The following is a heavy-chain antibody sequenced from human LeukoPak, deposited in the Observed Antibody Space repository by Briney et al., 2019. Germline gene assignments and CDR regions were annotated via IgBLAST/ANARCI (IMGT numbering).Heavy chain of an antibody. J-gene: IGHJ6*01. V-gene: IGHV3-23*01. CDR2: ASYYVGKQ. D-gene: IGHD1-26*01. CDR3: AKMKGHPLPKYYMDV. Sequence: GGSLTLSCAASGFTFSDYAMSWVRQAPGKGLEWDSTASYYVGKQYHADSVRGRFTISRDNSKNTLYLEMNSLRAEDTAIYYCAKMKGHPLPKYYMDVWGQGTTVTVSS. CDR1: GFTFSDYA.